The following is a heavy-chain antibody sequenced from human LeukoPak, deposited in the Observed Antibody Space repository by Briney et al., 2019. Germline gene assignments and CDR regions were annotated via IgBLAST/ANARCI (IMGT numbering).Heavy chain of an antibody. V-gene: IGHV3-21*01. CDR2: ISSSSSYI. D-gene: IGHD2-15*01. J-gene: IGHJ4*02. CDR3: ARGVGYCSGGSCYLGY. Sequence: GGSLRLSCSASRFTFSSYTMNWVRQAPGKGLEWVLSISSSSSYIYYADSVKGRFTISRDNAKNSLYLQMNSLRAEDTAVYYCARGVGYCSGGSCYLGYWGQGTLVTVSS. CDR1: RFTFSSYT.